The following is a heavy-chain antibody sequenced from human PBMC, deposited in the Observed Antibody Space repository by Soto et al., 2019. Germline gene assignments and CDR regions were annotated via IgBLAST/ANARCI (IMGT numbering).Heavy chain of an antibody. D-gene: IGHD1-1*01. CDR2: IYYSGST. J-gene: IGHJ4*02. CDR3: ARQESGTTSFDY. V-gene: IGHV4-39*01. Sequence: PSETLSLTCTVSGGSISSSSYYWGWIRQPPGKGLEWIGSIYYSGSTYYNPSLKSRVTISVDTSKNQFSLKLSSVTAADTAVYYCARQESGTTSFDYWGQGTLVTVSS. CDR1: GGSISSSSYY.